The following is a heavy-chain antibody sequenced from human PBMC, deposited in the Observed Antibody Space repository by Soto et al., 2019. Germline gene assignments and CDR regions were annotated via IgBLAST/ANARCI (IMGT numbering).Heavy chain of an antibody. CDR3: ARGPYFIAVALPNWFDP. J-gene: IGHJ5*02. CDR1: GFTFSSYW. CDR2: IKQDGSEK. D-gene: IGHD6-19*01. Sequence: AGGSLRLSXAASGFTFSSYWMSWVRQAPGKGLEWVANIKQDGSEKYYVDSVKGRFTISRDNAKNSLYLQMNSLRAEDTAVYYCARGPYFIAVALPNWFDPWGQGTLVTVSS. V-gene: IGHV3-7*04.